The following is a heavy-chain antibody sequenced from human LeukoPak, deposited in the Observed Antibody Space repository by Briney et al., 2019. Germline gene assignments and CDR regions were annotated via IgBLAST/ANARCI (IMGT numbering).Heavy chain of an antibody. CDR1: GVSFSNYA. D-gene: IGHD2-15*01. V-gene: IGHV3-23*01. J-gene: IGHJ6*02. Sequence: GGSLRLSCAASGVSFSNYAMNWVRQAPGKGLEWLSAISHTGDSTYYAESVKGRFSISRDNSKNTLFLQMNSLRDEDTAVYFCAKGLSDYSYYYGMDVWGQGTTVTVSS. CDR3: AKGLSDYSYYYGMDV. CDR2: ISHTGDST.